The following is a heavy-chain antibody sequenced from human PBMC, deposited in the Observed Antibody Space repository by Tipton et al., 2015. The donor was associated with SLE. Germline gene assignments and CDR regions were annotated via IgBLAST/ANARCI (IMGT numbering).Heavy chain of an antibody. D-gene: IGHD2-2*01. V-gene: IGHV1-46*01. CDR2: INPSGGST. CDR1: GYTFTSYY. Sequence: QLVQSGAEVKKPGASVKVSCKASGYTFTSYYMHWVRQAPGQGLEWMGMINPSGGSTSYAQKFQGRVSMTRDTSTSTVYMELSSLRSEDTAVYYCARVGIVVMPAARDAIDIWGQGTLVTV. CDR3: ARVGIVVMPAARDAIDI. J-gene: IGHJ3*02.